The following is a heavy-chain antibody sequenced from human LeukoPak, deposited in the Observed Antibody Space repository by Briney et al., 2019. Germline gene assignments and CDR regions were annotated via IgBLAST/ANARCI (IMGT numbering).Heavy chain of an antibody. Sequence: GGSLRLSCAASGFTLKNYWMSWVRQAPGKGLEWVADIKKDGSEEYYVESVKGRFTISRDNAKNSLFPQMSSLRAEDTAIYYCARGPFSGDNFDYWGQGILVTVSS. CDR1: GFTLKNYW. J-gene: IGHJ4*02. V-gene: IGHV3-7*03. CDR3: ARGPFSGDNFDY. CDR2: IKKDGSEE. D-gene: IGHD5-18*01.